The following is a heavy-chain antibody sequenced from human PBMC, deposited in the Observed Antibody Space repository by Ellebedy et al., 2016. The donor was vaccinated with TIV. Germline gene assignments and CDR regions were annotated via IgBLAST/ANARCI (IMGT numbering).Heavy chain of an antibody. CDR2: IYYSGST. V-gene: IGHV4-61*01. CDR1: GYSISSGYY. CDR3: ARVDYYFDY. J-gene: IGHJ4*02. Sequence: LETLSLTCTVSGYSISSGYYWSWIRQPPGKGLEWIGYIYYSGSTNYNPSLKSRVTMSVDTSKNQFSLKLSSVTAADTAVYYCARVDYYFDYWGQGTLVTVSS.